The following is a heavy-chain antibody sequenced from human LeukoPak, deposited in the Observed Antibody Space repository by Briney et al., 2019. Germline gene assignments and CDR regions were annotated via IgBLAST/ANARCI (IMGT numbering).Heavy chain of an antibody. D-gene: IGHD3-10*01. CDR2: INPNSGGT. Sequence: GASVKVSCKASGYTFTGYYMHWVRQAPGQGLEWMGWINPNSGGTNYAQKFQGRVTMTRDTSISTAYMELSRLRSDDTAVYYCARDHTRRWFGESHYGMDVWGQGTTVTVSS. CDR1: GYTFTGYY. J-gene: IGHJ6*02. V-gene: IGHV1-2*02. CDR3: ARDHTRRWFGESHYGMDV.